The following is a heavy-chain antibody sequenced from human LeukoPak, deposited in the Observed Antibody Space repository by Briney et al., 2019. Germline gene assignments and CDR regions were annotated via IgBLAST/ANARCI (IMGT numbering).Heavy chain of an antibody. Sequence: VASVKVSCKASGYTFTGYYIHWVRQAPGQGLEWMGWINPKSGDTDFAQKFQGRITLTRDTSITTAHMEMNRLTSDDTAVYFCTIDEWELPGYWGQGTRVTVAT. J-gene: IGHJ4*02. CDR3: TIDEWELPGY. D-gene: IGHD1-26*01. CDR1: GYTFTGYY. CDR2: INPKSGDT. V-gene: IGHV1-2*02.